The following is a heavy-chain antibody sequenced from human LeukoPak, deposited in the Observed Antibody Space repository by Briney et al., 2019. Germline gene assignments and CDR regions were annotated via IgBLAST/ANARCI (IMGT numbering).Heavy chain of an antibody. D-gene: IGHD3-22*01. V-gene: IGHV3-23*01. J-gene: IGHJ4*02. CDR1: GFTFSSYG. Sequence: GGSLRLSCAASGFTFSSYGMSWVRQAPGKGLEWVSAISGSGGSTYYADSVKGRFTISRDNSKNTLYLQMNSLRAEDTAVYYCAKVAHYYDSSGYYGQSYYFDYWGQGTLVAVSS. CDR3: AKVAHYYDSSGYYGQSYYFDY. CDR2: ISGSGGST.